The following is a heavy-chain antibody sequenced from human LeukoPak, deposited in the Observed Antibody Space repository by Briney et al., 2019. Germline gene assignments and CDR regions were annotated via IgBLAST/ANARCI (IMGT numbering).Heavy chain of an antibody. D-gene: IGHD3-22*01. Sequence: SETLSLTCAVYGGSFSGYYWSWIRQPPGKGLEWIGYIYNSGSTNYNPSLKSRVTISVDTSKNQFSLKLSSVTAADTAVYYCARGKYYYDSSGYYFIDYWGQGTLVTVSS. CDR1: GGSFSGYY. CDR2: IYNSGST. J-gene: IGHJ4*02. CDR3: ARGKYYYDSSGYYFIDY. V-gene: IGHV4-59*01.